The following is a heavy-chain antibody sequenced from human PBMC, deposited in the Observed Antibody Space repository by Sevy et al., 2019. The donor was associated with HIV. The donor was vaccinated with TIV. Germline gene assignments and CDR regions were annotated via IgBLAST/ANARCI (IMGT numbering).Heavy chain of an antibody. CDR1: GFSFSSYA. CDR3: ARHTVTTIRGAFDF. J-gene: IGHJ3*01. CDR2: ISSTPGYI. Sequence: GGSLRLTCAASGFSFSSYAMNWVRLAPGKGLEWVSSISSTPGYIYYADSVKGRFTISRDNAKNSLYLQMNSLRAEDTAVYYCARHTVTTIRGAFDFWVQGTMVTVSS. D-gene: IGHD4-17*01. V-gene: IGHV3-21*01.